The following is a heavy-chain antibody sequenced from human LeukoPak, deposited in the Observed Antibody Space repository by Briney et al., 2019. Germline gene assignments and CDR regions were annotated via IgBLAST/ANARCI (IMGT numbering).Heavy chain of an antibody. Sequence: GGSLRLSCAASGFTFSSYAMSWVRQAPGKGLEWVSAISGSGGSTYYADSVKGRFTISRDNSKNTLYLQMNSLRAGDTAVYYCANIAAPPTYYYYYYMDVWGKGTTVTVSS. J-gene: IGHJ6*03. CDR1: GFTFSSYA. V-gene: IGHV3-23*01. CDR3: ANIAAPPTYYYYYYMDV. D-gene: IGHD6-6*01. CDR2: ISGSGGST.